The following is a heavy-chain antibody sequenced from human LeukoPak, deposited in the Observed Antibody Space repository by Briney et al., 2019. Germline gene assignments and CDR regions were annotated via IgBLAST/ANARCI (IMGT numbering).Heavy chain of an antibody. CDR3: ARDRGYHAAGGYDAFDI. V-gene: IGHV4-4*07. D-gene: IGHD6-13*01. CDR1: GGSISSYY. J-gene: IGHJ3*02. Sequence: PSETLSLTCTVSGGSISSYYWSWIRQPAGKGLEWIGRIYTSGSTNYNPSLKSRVTMSVDTSKNQFSLKLSSVTAADTAVYCCARDRGYHAAGGYDAFDIWGQGTMVTVSS. CDR2: IYTSGST.